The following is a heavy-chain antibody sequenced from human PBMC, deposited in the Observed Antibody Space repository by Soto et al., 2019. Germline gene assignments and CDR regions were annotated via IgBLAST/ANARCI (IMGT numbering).Heavy chain of an antibody. Sequence: EVQLVESGGGLIQPGGSLRLSCAASGFTVSSNYMSWVRQAPGKGLEWVSVIYSGGSTYYADSVKGRFTISRDNSKNTLYLQMNSLRAEDTAVYYCARAYYGSGSLIDYWGQGTLVTVSS. J-gene: IGHJ4*02. D-gene: IGHD3-10*01. CDR1: GFTVSSNY. CDR2: IYSGGST. CDR3: ARAYYGSGSLIDY. V-gene: IGHV3-53*01.